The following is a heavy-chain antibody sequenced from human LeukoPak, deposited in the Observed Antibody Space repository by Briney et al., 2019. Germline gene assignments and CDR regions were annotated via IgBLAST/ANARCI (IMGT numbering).Heavy chain of an antibody. Sequence: GGSLRLSCAASGFTFSSYWMSWVRQAPGKGLEWVSAISGSGGSTYYADSVKGRFTISRDNSKNTLYLQMNSLRAEDTAVYYCAKGLVVPAASDWFDPWGQGTLVTVSS. J-gene: IGHJ5*02. CDR2: ISGSGGST. CDR1: GFTFSSYW. CDR3: AKGLVVPAASDWFDP. D-gene: IGHD2-2*01. V-gene: IGHV3-23*01.